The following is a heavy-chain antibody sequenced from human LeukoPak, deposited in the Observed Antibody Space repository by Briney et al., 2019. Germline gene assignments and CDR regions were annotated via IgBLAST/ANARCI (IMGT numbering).Heavy chain of an antibody. V-gene: IGHV1-2*02. CDR1: GYTFTGYY. CDR3: ARGRSAIYCSSTSCSQAIYYMDV. Sequence: GASVKVSCKASGYTFTGYYMHWVRQAPGQGLEWMGWINPNSGGTNYAQKFQGRVTMTRDTSISTAYMELSSLRSEDTAVYYCARGRSAIYCSSTSCSQAIYYMDVWGKGTTVTISS. J-gene: IGHJ6*03. D-gene: IGHD2-2*01. CDR2: INPNSGGT.